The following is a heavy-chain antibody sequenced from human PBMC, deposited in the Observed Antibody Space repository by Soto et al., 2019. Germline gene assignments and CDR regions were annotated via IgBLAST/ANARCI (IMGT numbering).Heavy chain of an antibody. CDR1: GGSISSYY. J-gene: IGHJ4*02. Sequence: PSETLSLTCTVSGGSISSYYWSWIRQPPGKGLEWIGYIYYSGSTNYNPSLKSRVTISVDTSKNQFSLKLSSVTAADTAVYYCARVLRGYSYGYPYYFDYWGQGTLVTVSS. D-gene: IGHD5-18*01. CDR2: IYYSGST. V-gene: IGHV4-59*01. CDR3: ARVLRGYSYGYPYYFDY.